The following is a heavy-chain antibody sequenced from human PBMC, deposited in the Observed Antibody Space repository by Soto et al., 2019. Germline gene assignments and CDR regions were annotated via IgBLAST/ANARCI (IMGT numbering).Heavy chain of an antibody. CDR3: ASGYDFWSGGAYMDV. CDR1: GYTFTSYA. D-gene: IGHD3-3*01. CDR2: INAGNGNT. J-gene: IGHJ6*03. V-gene: IGHV1-3*01. Sequence: QVQLVQSGAEVKKPGASVKVSCKASGYTFTSYAMHWVRQAPGQRLEWMGWINAGNGNTKYSQKFQGRVTITRDTSASTAYMELSSLRSEDTAVFYCASGYDFWSGGAYMDVWGKGTTVTVSS.